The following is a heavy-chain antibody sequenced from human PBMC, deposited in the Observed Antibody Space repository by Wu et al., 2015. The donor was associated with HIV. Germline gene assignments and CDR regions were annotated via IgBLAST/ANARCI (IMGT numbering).Heavy chain of an antibody. CDR3: ARTRSTLSAFDI. V-gene: IGHV1-2*02. Sequence: QVQLVQSGADVKKPGASVKVSCKVSGYSLSELSMHWVRQAPGQGLEWMGWINPNSGGTNSVQKFQGRVTMTRGTSISTAYMELSRLRSDDTAVYYCARTRSTLSAFDIWGQGTMVTVS. CDR2: INPNSGGT. J-gene: IGHJ3*02. CDR1: GYSLSELS.